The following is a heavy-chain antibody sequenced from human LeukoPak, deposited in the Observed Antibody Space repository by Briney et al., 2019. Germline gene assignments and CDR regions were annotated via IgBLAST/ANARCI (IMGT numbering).Heavy chain of an antibody. D-gene: IGHD4-11*01. CDR1: GFTFSSYA. V-gene: IGHV3-23*01. CDR3: ARDGLQEFDY. CDR2: SSGSGGST. Sequence: GGPLGLSCAASGFTFSSYAMSWVRQAPGKGLEWVSASSGSGGSTYYADSVKGRFTISRDNSKNTLYLQLNSLRAEDTAVYYCARDGLQEFDYWGQGTLVTVSS. J-gene: IGHJ4*02.